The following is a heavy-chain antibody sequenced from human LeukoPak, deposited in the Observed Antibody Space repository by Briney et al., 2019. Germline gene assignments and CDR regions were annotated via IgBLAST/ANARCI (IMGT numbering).Heavy chain of an antibody. D-gene: IGHD4-17*01. CDR1: GYSIRSGSY. V-gene: IGHV4-38-2*01. Sequence: SETLSLTCDVSGYSIRSGSYWGCIRQPPGKGLEWIGCMFHSGDTYHNPPLKSGVTISADTSKNQFSLKLASVTAADTAVYYCAKVGAYGDYARHDYWGKGTLVTVSS. CDR3: AKVGAYGDYARHDY. J-gene: IGHJ4*02. CDR2: MFHSGDT.